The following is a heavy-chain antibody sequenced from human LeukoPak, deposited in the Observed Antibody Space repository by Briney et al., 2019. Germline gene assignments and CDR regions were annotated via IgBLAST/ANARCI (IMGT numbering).Heavy chain of an antibody. CDR3: ARSFSSAEYFQH. Sequence: SETLSLTCTGSSGSISSYYWSWIRQPPGKGLEWIGYIYNSVSTIYNPSLKSRVTMLLDTSKNHFSLKLSSVTAADTAVYYCARSFSSAEYFQHWGQGTLVTVSS. D-gene: IGHD3-3*02. CDR2: IYNSVST. V-gene: IGHV4-59*08. J-gene: IGHJ1*01. CDR1: SGSISSYY.